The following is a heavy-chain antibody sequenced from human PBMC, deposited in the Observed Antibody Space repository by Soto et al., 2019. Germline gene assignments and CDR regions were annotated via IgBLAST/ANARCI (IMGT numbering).Heavy chain of an antibody. Sequence: ASVKVSCKASGYTFTSYGTSWVRQAPGQGLEWMGWISAYNGNTNYAQKLQGRVTMTTDTSTSTAYMELRSLRSDDTAVYYCARDRKAMIVVAPDAFDIWGQGTMVTVSS. J-gene: IGHJ3*02. CDR1: GYTFTSYG. CDR2: ISAYNGNT. V-gene: IGHV1-18*01. D-gene: IGHD3-22*01. CDR3: ARDRKAMIVVAPDAFDI.